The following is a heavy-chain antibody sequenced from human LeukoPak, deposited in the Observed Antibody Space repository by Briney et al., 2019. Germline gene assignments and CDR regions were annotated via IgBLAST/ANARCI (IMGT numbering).Heavy chain of an antibody. CDR2: IYHSGST. V-gene: IGHV4-30-2*01. CDR3: AGQLWFGEGNWFDP. Sequence: SETLSLTCAVSGGSISSGGYSWSWIRQPPGKGLEWIGYIYHSGSTYYNPSLKSRVTISVDRSKNQFSLKLSSVTAADTAVHYCAGQLWFGEGNWFDPWGQGTLVTVSS. CDR1: GGSISSGGYS. D-gene: IGHD3-10*01. J-gene: IGHJ5*02.